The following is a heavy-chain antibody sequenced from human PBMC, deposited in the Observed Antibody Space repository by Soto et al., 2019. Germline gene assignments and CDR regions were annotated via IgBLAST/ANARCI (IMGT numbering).Heavy chain of an antibody. CDR3: ARDHYARVTMIVVPDY. CDR1: GFTFSSYG. D-gene: IGHD3-22*01. CDR2: IWYDGSNK. V-gene: IGHV3-33*01. J-gene: IGHJ4*02. Sequence: PGGSLRLSCAASGFTFSSYGMHWVRQAPGKGLEWVAVIWYDGSNKYYADSVKGRFTISRDNSKNTLYLQMNSLRAEDTAVYYCARDHYARVTMIVVPDYWGQGTLVTVSS.